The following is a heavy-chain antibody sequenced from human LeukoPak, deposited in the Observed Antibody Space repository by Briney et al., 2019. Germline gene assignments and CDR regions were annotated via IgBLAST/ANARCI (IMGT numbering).Heavy chain of an antibody. CDR3: ARERVRGVIDY. V-gene: IGHV1-2*02. CDR1: GYTFTGYY. D-gene: IGHD3-10*01. J-gene: IGHJ4*02. Sequence: ASVKVSCKASGYTFTGYYMHWVRQAPGQGLEWMGWIDPNSGGTNYAQKLQGRVTMTSDTSISTAYMELSRLRSDDTAVYYCARERVRGVIDYWGQGTLVTVSS. CDR2: IDPNSGGT.